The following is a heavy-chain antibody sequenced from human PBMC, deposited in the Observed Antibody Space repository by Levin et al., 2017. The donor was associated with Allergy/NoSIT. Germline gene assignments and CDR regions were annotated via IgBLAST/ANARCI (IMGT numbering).Heavy chain of an antibody. Sequence: GGSLRLSCAASGFTFSSYAMSWVRQAPGKGLEWVSGISGGGGSTYYADSVKGRFSISRDNSKNTLYLQMNSLRAEDTAVDYFAKDVGTVYSSGWYHSFDAWGQGTLVTVSS. D-gene: IGHD6-19*01. CDR1: GFTFSSYA. J-gene: IGHJ4*02. CDR3: AKDVGTVYSSGWYHSFDA. V-gene: IGHV3-23*01. CDR2: ISGGGGST.